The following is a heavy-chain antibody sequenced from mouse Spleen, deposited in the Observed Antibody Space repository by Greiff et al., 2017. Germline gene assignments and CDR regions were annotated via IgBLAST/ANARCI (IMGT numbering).Heavy chain of an antibody. CDR3: ARRGGNYLYYAMDY. CDR1: GYTFTSYW. D-gene: IGHD5-5*01. V-gene: IGHV1-61*01. J-gene: IGHJ4*01. Sequence: VQLQQPGAELVRPGSSVKLSCKASGYTFTSYWMDWVKQRPGQGLEWIGNIYPSDSETHYNQKFKDKATLTVDKSSSTAYMQLSSLTSEDSAVYYCARRGGNYLYYAMDYWGQGTSVTVSS. CDR2: IYPSDSET.